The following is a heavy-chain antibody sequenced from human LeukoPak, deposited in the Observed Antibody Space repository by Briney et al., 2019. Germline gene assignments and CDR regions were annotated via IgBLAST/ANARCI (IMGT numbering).Heavy chain of an antibody. D-gene: IGHD6-6*01. CDR2: ISSSSSTI. CDR1: GFTFSSYS. Sequence: GGSLRLSWAAAGFTFSSYSMNWVRQAPGEGLEWVSYISSSSSTIYYADSVKGRFTISSDNAKNSLYLQMNSLRAEDTAVYYCARGRGSSLPRDYWGQGTLVTVSS. J-gene: IGHJ4*02. V-gene: IGHV3-48*01. CDR3: ARGRGSSLPRDY.